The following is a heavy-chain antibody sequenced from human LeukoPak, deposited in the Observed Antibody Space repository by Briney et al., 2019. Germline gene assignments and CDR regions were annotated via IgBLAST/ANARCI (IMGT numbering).Heavy chain of an antibody. CDR1: GGSISSASYY. CDR2: IYTSGTT. J-gene: IGHJ6*03. D-gene: IGHD1-1*01. Sequence: PSQTLSLTCTVSGGSISSASYYWSWIRQPAGKGLRWIGRIYTSGTTYYNPSLKSRVTISVDTSKNQFSLKLNSVTAADTAVYYCAREQTVFDYMDVWGKGTTVTISS. CDR3: AREQTVFDYMDV. V-gene: IGHV4-61*02.